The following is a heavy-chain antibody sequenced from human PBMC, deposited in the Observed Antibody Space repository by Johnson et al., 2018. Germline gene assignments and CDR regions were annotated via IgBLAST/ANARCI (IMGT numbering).Heavy chain of an antibody. J-gene: IGHJ6*02. CDR2: ISSSSSYI. CDR1: GFTFSSYS. D-gene: IGHD1-26*01. CDR3: ATDIVGAISYYYGMDV. Sequence: VQLVESGGGLVKPGGSLRLSCAASGFTFSSYSMNWVRQAPGKGLEWVSSISSSSSYIYYADSVKGRFTISRDNAKNSLYLQMNSLRAEDTAVYYCATDIVGAISYYYGMDVWGQGTTVTVSS. V-gene: IGHV3-21*01.